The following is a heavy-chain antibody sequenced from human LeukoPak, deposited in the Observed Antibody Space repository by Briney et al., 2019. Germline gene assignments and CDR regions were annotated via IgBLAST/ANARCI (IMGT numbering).Heavy chain of an antibody. J-gene: IGHJ3*02. D-gene: IGHD1-1*01. CDR1: GGSISSSSYY. CDR2: MYNVGST. Sequence: MPSETLSLTCSVSGGSISSSSYYWGGMRQPPGKGVEWMGSMYNVGSTYYNPSLKSRVTMSVDTSKNQFSLRLNSVTAADTAVYYCARLSTGPYGLGAFDIWGQGTMVTVSS. CDR3: ARLSTGPYGLGAFDI. V-gene: IGHV4-39*07.